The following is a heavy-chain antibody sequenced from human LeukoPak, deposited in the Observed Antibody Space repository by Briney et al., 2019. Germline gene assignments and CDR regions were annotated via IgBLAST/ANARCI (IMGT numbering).Heavy chain of an antibody. CDR2: IYPSDSDT. CDR1: GYSFTSYW. J-gene: IGHJ4*02. D-gene: IGHD2-2*01. Sequence: GESLKISGKGSGYSFTSYWIGWVRQMPGKGLEWMGIIYPSDSDTRYSPSFQGQVTISADKSISTAYLQWSSLKASDTAMYYCARLSLVVVPAAFDYWGQGTLVTVSS. CDR3: ARLSLVVVPAAFDY. V-gene: IGHV5-51*01.